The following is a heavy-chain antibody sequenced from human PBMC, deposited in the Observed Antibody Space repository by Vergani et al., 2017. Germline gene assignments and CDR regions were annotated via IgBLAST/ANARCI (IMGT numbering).Heavy chain of an antibody. D-gene: IGHD3-10*01. V-gene: IGHV3-23*01. Sequence: EVQLLESGGGLVQPGGSLRLSCAASGFTFSSYTMSWVRLAPGKRLEWVSLISDNGCSTKYADSVTGRFTSSRDNSKNTLYLKMNSLRAEDTAVYYCGKPMVRGSYYFDSWGQGTLVTVSS. J-gene: IGHJ4*02. CDR1: GFTFSSYT. CDR2: ISDNGCST. CDR3: GKPMVRGSYYFDS.